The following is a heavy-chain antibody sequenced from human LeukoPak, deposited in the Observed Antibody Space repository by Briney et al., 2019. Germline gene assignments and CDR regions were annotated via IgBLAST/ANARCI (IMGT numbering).Heavy chain of an antibody. J-gene: IGHJ4*02. Sequence: GGSLRLSCAASGFTFSDYYMSWIRQAPGKGLEWVSYISSSGSTIYYADSVKGRFTISRDNSKNTLYLQMNSLRAEDTAVYYCARDLRSSWPPGYWGQGTLVTVSS. CDR3: ARDLRSSWPPGY. CDR2: ISSSGSTI. D-gene: IGHD6-13*01. CDR1: GFTFSDYY. V-gene: IGHV3-11*01.